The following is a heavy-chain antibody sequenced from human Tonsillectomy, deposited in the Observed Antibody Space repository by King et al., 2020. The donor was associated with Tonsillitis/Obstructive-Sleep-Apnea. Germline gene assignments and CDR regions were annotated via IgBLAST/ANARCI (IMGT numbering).Heavy chain of an antibody. V-gene: IGHV3-30*04. CDR3: ARDLLPGIVTSHVFDY. Sequence: VQLVESGGGVVQPGRSLTLSCAASGFTLSSYAMHWVRQAPGKGLEWVAVISYDGSNKDYADSVKGRFTISRDNSKNTLYLQMNSLRAEDTAVYYCARDLLPGIVTSHVFDYWGQGTLVTVSS. D-gene: IGHD5-12*01. CDR2: ISYDGSNK. J-gene: IGHJ4*02. CDR1: GFTLSSYA.